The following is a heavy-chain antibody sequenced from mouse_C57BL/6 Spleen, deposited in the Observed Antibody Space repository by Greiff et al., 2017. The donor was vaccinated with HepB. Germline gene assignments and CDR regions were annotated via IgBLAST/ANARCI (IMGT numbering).Heavy chain of an antibody. CDR3: ARESDGYYGNAMDY. V-gene: IGHV14-2*01. CDR1: GFNIKDYY. J-gene: IGHJ4*01. CDR2: IDPEDGET. Sequence: EVKVVESGAELVKPGASVKLSCTASGFNIKDYYMHWVKQRTEQGLEWIGRIDPEDGETKYAPKFQGKATITADTSSNTAYLQLSSLTSEDTAVYYCARESDGYYGNAMDYWGQGTSVTVSS. D-gene: IGHD2-3*01.